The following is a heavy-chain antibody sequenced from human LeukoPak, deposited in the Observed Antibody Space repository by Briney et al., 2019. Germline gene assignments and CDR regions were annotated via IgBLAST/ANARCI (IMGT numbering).Heavy chain of an antibody. CDR1: GFSFSSYT. CDR2: INWNGGST. V-gene: IGHV3-20*04. J-gene: IGHJ6*03. Sequence: SGGSLRLSCSASGFSFSSYTMTWVRQAPGKGLEWVSGINWNGGSTGYADSVKGRFTISRDNAKNSLYLQMNSLRAEDTALYYCARTRQQLGYYMDVWGKGTTVTVSS. CDR3: ARTRQQLGYYMDV. D-gene: IGHD6-13*01.